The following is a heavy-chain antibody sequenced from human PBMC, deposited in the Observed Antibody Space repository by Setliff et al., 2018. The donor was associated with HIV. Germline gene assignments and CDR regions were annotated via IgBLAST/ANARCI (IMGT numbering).Heavy chain of an antibody. CDR1: GGSISSTSYY. V-gene: IGHV4-39*07. J-gene: IGHJ4*02. CDR3: ARDNWSSGCYRYYFDY. Sequence: PSETLSLTCTVSGGSISSTSYYWGWIRQPPGKGLEWIGSVYYSGSTYYNPSLKSRVTISIDTSKNQFSLKLSSVTAADTAVYYCARDNWSSGCYRYYFDYWGQGTLVTVSS. D-gene: IGHD3-10*01. CDR2: VYYSGST.